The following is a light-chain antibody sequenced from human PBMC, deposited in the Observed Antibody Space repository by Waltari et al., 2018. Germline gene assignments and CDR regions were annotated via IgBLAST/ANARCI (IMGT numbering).Light chain of an antibody. CDR3: SSYAGSNNLV. V-gene: IGLV2-8*01. Sequence: QSALTQPPSASGSPGQSVTISCTGTSSDVGGYNYVSWYQQHPGKAPKLMIYEVSKRTSGVPDRFAGSKSGSTASLTVSGLQAEDEADYYCSSYAGSNNLVFGGGTKLTAL. J-gene: IGLJ2*01. CDR2: EVS. CDR1: SSDVGGYNY.